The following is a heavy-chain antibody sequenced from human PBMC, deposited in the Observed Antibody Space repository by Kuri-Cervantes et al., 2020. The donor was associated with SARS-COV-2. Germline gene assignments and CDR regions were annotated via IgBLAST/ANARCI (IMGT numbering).Heavy chain of an antibody. V-gene: IGHV1-18*01. D-gene: IGHD3-22*01. Sequence: ASVKVSCKASGYTFTSYGISWVRQAPGQGLEWMGWISAYNGNTNYAQKLQGRVTMTTDTSTSTAYMELGSLRSDDTAVYYCARLYYYDSSGYYYYYGMDVWGQGTTVTVSS. J-gene: IGHJ6*02. CDR3: ARLYYYDSSGYYYYYGMDV. CDR2: ISAYNGNT. CDR1: GYTFTSYG.